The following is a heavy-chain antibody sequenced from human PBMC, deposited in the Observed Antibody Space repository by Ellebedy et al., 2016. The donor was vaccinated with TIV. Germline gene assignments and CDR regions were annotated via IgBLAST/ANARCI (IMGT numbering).Heavy chain of an antibody. CDR3: ARGGYSYGYHFYYYYYMDV. CDR2: MNPNSGNT. V-gene: IGHV1-8*01. D-gene: IGHD5-18*01. CDR1: GYTFTSYD. Sequence: ASVKVSXXASGYTFTSYDINWVRQATGQGLEWMGWMNPNSGNTGYAQKFQGRVTMTRNTPISTAYMELSSLRSEDTAVYYCARGGYSYGYHFYYYYYMDVWGKGTTVTVSS. J-gene: IGHJ6*03.